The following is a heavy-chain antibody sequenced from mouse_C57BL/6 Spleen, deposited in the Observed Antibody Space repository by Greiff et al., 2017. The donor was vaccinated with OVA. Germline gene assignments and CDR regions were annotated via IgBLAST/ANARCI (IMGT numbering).Heavy chain of an antibody. J-gene: IGHJ2*01. V-gene: IGHV1-26*01. CDR1: GYTFTDYY. D-gene: IGHD1-1*01. CDR2: INPNNGGT. CDR3: ARRTTVVGFDY. Sequence: EVKLQQSGPELVKPGASVKISCKASGYTFTDYYMNWVKQSHGKSLEWIGDINPNNGGTSYNQKFKGKATLTVDKSSSTAYMELRSLTSEDSAVYYCARRTTVVGFDYWGQGTTLTVSS.